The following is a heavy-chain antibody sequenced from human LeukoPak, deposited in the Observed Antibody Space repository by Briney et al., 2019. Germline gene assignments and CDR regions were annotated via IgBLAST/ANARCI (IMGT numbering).Heavy chain of an antibody. V-gene: IGHV4-59*01. J-gene: IGHJ6*02. CDR3: ARGLLVDFWSGYSSPGMDV. Sequence: SETLSLTCTVSGDSISSYYWSWIRQPPGKGLEWIGYIYYSGSTNYNPSLKSRVTISVDTSKNQFSLKLSSVTAADTAVYYCARGLLVDFWSGYSSPGMDVWGQGTTVTVSS. CDR2: IYYSGST. D-gene: IGHD3-3*01. CDR1: GDSISSYY.